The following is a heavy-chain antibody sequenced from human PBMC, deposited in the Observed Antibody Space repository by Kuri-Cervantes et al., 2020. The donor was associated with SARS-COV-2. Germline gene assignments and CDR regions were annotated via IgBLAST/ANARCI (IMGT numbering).Heavy chain of an antibody. D-gene: IGHD6-19*01. CDR2: IMPAPGMP. J-gene: IGHJ4*02. V-gene: IGHV1-69*10. CDR1: GGTFSSAI. CDR3: ASDGVSGSLSLDF. Sequence: SVKVSCKASGGTFSSAIISWVRQAPGQGLEWMGGIMPAPGMPNYAQKFRGRVTLTADTSTTTAYLELSGLKTEDTALYYCASDGVSGSLSLDFWGQGTLVTVSS.